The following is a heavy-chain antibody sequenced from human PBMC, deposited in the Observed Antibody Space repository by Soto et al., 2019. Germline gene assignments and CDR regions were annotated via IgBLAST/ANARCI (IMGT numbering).Heavy chain of an antibody. V-gene: IGHV3-30*18. Sequence: PGGSLRLSCAASGFTFSSYGMHWVRQAPGKGLEWVAVISYDGSNKYYADSVKGRFTISRDNSKNTLYLQMNSLRAEDTAVYCCAKAEWFGESYGMDVWGQGTTVTVSS. D-gene: IGHD3-10*01. CDR3: AKAEWFGESYGMDV. CDR2: ISYDGSNK. CDR1: GFTFSSYG. J-gene: IGHJ6*02.